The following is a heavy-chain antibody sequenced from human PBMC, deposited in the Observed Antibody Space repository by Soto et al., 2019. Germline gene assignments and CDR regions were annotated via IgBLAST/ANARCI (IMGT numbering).Heavy chain of an antibody. CDR3: LKGGWGNVWDA. CDR2: IASSGRET. D-gene: IGHD3-16*01. Sequence: DVQLVESGGGLVKPGESLRLSCAASGFNFNRQAMTWVRQTAGKGLEWVSSIASSGRETYYPDSLEGRLTISRDNEKNSLYLQMDSLRAGDTAVYYCLKGGWGNVWDAWGQGTTVTVSS. J-gene: IGHJ6*02. CDR1: GFNFNRQA. V-gene: IGHV3-21*02.